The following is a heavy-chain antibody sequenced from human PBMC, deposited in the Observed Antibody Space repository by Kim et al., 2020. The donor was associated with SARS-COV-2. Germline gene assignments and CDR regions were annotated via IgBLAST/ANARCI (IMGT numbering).Heavy chain of an antibody. V-gene: IGHV1-2*02. CDR2: INPNSGGT. Sequence: ASVKVSCKASGYTFTGYYMHWVRQAPGQGLEWMGWINPNSGGTNYAQKFQGRVTMTRDTSISTAYMELSRLRSDDTAVYYCARDLGGSYRSFDPWGQGTLVTISS. CDR3: ARDLGGSYRSFDP. CDR1: GYTFTGYY. D-gene: IGHD1-26*01. J-gene: IGHJ5*02.